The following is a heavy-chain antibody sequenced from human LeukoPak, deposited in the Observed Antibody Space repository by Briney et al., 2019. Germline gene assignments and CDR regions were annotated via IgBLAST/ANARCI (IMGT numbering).Heavy chain of an antibody. D-gene: IGHD6-13*01. CDR2: ISGSGGST. CDR3: AKDLRGRYSSSWYYFDY. V-gene: IGHV3-23*01. CDR1: GFTFSSYA. J-gene: IGHJ4*02. Sequence: GGSLRLSCAASGFTFSSYAMSWVRQAPGKGLEWLSAISGSGGSTYYADSVKGRFTISRDNSKNTLYLQMNSLRAEDTAVYYCAKDLRGRYSSSWYYFDYWGQGTLVTVSS.